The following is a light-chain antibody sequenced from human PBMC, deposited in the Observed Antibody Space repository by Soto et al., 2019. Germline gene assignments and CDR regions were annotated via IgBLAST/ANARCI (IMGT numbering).Light chain of an antibody. CDR1: SSDIGRYNY. CDR2: EVN. V-gene: IGLV2-14*01. J-gene: IGLJ1*01. Sequence: LTXPASVSGSPGQSITISCTGTSSDIGRYNYVSWFQQHPGKVPKLVIFEVNYRPSGVSDRFSGSKSGNTASLTITGLQAEDEADYYCTSCITANTRCVFGSGTKVTVL. CDR3: TSCITANTRCV.